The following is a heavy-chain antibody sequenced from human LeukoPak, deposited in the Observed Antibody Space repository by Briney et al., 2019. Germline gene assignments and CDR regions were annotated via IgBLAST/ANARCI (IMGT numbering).Heavy chain of an antibody. J-gene: IGHJ6*02. CDR3: ARITLYYGMDV. Sequence: PGGSLRLSCAASGFTFSRYGMSWVRQAPGKGLEWVATIKQEGSEKYSVDAVKGRFTISRDNAKNSLDLQMGSLRAEDTAVYYCARITLYYGMDVWGQGTTVTVSS. CDR2: IKQEGSEK. CDR1: GFTFSRYG. D-gene: IGHD1-14*01. V-gene: IGHV3-7*04.